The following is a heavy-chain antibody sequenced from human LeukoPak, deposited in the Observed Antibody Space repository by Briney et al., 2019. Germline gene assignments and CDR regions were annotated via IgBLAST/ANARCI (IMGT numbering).Heavy chain of an antibody. CDR1: GFTFSSYG. D-gene: IGHD3-22*01. J-gene: IGHJ1*01. CDR2: IRYDGSNK. V-gene: IGHV3-30*02. CDR3: AKDNGPDYYDSSGYYDPYYMDV. Sequence: PGGSLRLSCAASGFTFSSYGMHWVRQAPGKGLEWVAFIRYDGSNKYYADSVKGRFTISRDNSKNTLYLQMNSLRAEDTAVYYCAKDNGPDYYDSSGYYDPYYMDVWGQGTLVTVSS.